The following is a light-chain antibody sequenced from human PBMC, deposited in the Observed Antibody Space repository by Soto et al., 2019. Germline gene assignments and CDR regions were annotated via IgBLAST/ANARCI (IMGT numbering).Light chain of an antibody. J-gene: IGKJ1*01. Sequence: DIQMTQSPSTLSASVGDRVTITCRASQSISSWLAWYQQKTGKAPKLLIYKASSLESGVPSRFSGSGSGTECTLNISGMQPDDFATEKCQQDNSYSWTIGHGTKVEIK. V-gene: IGKV1-5*03. CDR3: QQDNSYSWT. CDR1: QSISSW. CDR2: KAS.